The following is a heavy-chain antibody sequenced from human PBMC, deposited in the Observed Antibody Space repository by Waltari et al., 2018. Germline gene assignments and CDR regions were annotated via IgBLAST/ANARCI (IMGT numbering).Heavy chain of an antibody. V-gene: IGHV3-30*02. CDR2: IRYDGSNK. J-gene: IGHJ6*03. CDR1: GFPFSSYG. Sequence: QVQLVESGGGVVQPGGSLRLSCAASGFPFSSYGMHWVRPAPGTRLEWVGFIRYDGSNKYYADSVKGRFTISRDNSKNTLYLQMNSLRAEDTAVYYCASGIAAAPWYYYYMDVWGKGTTVTVSS. CDR3: ASGIAAAPWYYYYMDV. D-gene: IGHD6-13*01.